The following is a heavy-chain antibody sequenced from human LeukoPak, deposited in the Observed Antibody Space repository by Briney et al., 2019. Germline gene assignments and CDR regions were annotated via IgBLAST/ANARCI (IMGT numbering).Heavy chain of an antibody. V-gene: IGHV4-61*02. J-gene: IGHJ4*02. Sequence: KPSETLSLXCTVSGGSISSGSYYWSWIRQPAEKGLEWIGRIYTSGSTNYNPSLKSRVTISVDTSKNQFSLKLSSVTAADTAVYYCAREASYGYVGIDYWGQGTLVTVSS. D-gene: IGHD5-18*01. CDR3: AREASYGYVGIDY. CDR2: IYTSGST. CDR1: GGSISSGSYY.